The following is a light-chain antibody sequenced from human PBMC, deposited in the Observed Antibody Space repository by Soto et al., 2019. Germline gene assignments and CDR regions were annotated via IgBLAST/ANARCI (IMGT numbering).Light chain of an antibody. V-gene: IGLV1-44*01. CDR2: GSN. CDR1: TSNIGSNS. Sequence: QSVLTQPPSASGAPGQRVTISCSGSTSNIGSNSVNWYQQVPGTAPKLLIYGSNQRPSGVPDRFSGSNSGTSASLAITGLQAEDEADYYCQSYDSSLSGGVFGGGTQLTVL. CDR3: QSYDSSLSGGV. J-gene: IGLJ2*01.